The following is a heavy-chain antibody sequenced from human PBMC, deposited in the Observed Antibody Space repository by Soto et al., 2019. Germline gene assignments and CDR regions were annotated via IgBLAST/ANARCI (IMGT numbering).Heavy chain of an antibody. V-gene: IGHV4-59*01. Sequence: QVQLQESGPGLVKASETLSLTCTVSGGSTTSDYWSWIRQPPGKGLEWLGYIFHSLGAKYNPSLESRGTISLDTSKNQLSLSLRSVTDADTAVYFCVRDLNGSGDYWGQGTLVTVSS. D-gene: IGHD3-10*01. CDR1: GGSTTSDY. CDR3: VRDLNGSGDY. CDR2: IFHSLGA. J-gene: IGHJ4*02.